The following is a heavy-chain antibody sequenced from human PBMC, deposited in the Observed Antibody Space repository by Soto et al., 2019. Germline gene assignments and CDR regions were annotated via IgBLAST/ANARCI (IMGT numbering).Heavy chain of an antibody. Sequence: GSLRLSCAASGFTFSSYAMSWVRQAPGKGLEWVSAISGSGGSTYYADSVKGRFTISRDNSKNTLYLQMNSLRAEDAAVYYCAKDSELRRTYDAFDIWGQGTMVTVSS. CDR2: ISGSGGST. J-gene: IGHJ3*02. D-gene: IGHD1-7*01. CDR1: GFTFSSYA. CDR3: AKDSELRRTYDAFDI. V-gene: IGHV3-23*01.